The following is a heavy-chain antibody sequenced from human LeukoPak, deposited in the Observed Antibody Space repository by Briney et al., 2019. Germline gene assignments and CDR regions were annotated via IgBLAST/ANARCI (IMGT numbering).Heavy chain of an antibody. D-gene: IGHD2-21*02. J-gene: IGHJ4*02. CDR1: GYTFTSYA. CDR2: INAGNGNT. CDR3: AIAYCGGDCYLTYFDY. Sequence: ASVKVSCKASGYTFTSYAMHWVRQAPGQRLEWMGWINAGNGNTKYSQKFQGRVTITRDTSASTAYMELSSLRSEGTAVYYCAIAYCGGDCYLTYFDYWGQGTLVTVSS. V-gene: IGHV1-3*01.